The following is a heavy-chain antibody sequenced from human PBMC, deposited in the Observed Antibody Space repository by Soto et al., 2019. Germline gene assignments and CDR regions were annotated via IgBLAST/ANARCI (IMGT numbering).Heavy chain of an antibody. CDR1: GFTFSSYS. CDR2: ISSSSSYI. V-gene: IGHV3-21*01. D-gene: IGHD3-10*01. J-gene: IGHJ4*02. CDR3: AKDLVYYGSGSYYSPFEY. Sequence: GESLKISCAASGFTFSSYSMNWVRQAPGKGLEWVSSISSSSSYIYYADSVKGRFTISRDNAKNSLYLQMNSLRAEDTAVYYCAKDLVYYGSGSYYSPFEYWGQGTLVTVSS.